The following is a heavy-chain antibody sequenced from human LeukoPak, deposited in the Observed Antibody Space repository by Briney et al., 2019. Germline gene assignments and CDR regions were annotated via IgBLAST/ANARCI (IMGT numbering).Heavy chain of an antibody. CDR3: ARERYGNYN. CDR2: IKEDGSVK. D-gene: IGHD4-11*01. Sequence: PGGSLRLSCAASGFTFSSYWMNWARQAPGKGLEWVANIKEDGSVKNYVDSVKGRFTISRDNAKNSLFLQMNSLRAEDTAVYYCARERYGNYNWGQGTLVTVPS. J-gene: IGHJ4*02. V-gene: IGHV3-7*03. CDR1: GFTFSSYW.